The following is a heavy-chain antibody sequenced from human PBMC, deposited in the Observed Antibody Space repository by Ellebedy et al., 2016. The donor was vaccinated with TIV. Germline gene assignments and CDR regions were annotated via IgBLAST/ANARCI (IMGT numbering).Heavy chain of an antibody. CDR2: IYFSGIT. CDR3: ARWVGHFDF. Sequence: MPSETLSLTCTVANRSISNFHWSWIRQPPGKVLEWFGYIYFSGITNYNPSLKTQVTMSVDTSKTQFSLKLSSLTTADTAVYYCARWVGHFDFWGQGAQVTVSS. V-gene: IGHV4-59*01. J-gene: IGHJ4*02. D-gene: IGHD1-26*01. CDR1: NRSISNFH.